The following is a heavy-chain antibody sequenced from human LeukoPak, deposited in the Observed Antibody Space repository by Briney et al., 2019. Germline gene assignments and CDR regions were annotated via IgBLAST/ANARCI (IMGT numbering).Heavy chain of an antibody. V-gene: IGHV1-2*02. CDR1: GYTFTSYD. CDR2: INPNSGGT. J-gene: IGHJ4*02. Sequence: ASVKVSCKASGYTFTSYDINWVRQATGQGLEWMGWINPNSGGTNYAQKFQGRVTMTRDTSISTAYMELSRLRSDDTAIYYCAVSPSLRSPRNWGQGTLVTVSS. CDR3: AVSPSLRSPRN.